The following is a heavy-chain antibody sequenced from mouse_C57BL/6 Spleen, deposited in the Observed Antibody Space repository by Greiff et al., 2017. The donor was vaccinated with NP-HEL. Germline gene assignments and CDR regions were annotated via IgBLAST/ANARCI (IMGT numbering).Heavy chain of an antibody. V-gene: IGHV5-17*01. J-gene: IGHJ4*01. CDR2: ISSGSSTI. CDR1: GFTFSDYG. Sequence: DVQLVESGGGLVKPGGSLKLSCAASGFTFSDYGMHWVRQAPEKGLEWVAYISSGSSTIYYADTVKGRFTISRDNAKNTLFLQMTSLRSEDTAMYYCARRSDYDVGAMDYWGQGTSVTVSS. D-gene: IGHD2-4*01. CDR3: ARRSDYDVGAMDY.